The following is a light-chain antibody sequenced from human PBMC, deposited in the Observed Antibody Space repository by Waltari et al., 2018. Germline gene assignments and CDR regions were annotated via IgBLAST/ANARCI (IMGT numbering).Light chain of an antibody. J-gene: IGLJ2*01. CDR3: QTYDSTKIHVV. CDR2: EDD. Sequence: NVLLTQPHSVSESPGKTVTISCTRSSGSIASNYVQWYQQRPGSAPTNVFYEDDQRPSGVPDRFSGSTDSSSNSASLTISGLKTEDEADYYCQTYDSTKIHVVFGGGTKLTVL. V-gene: IGLV6-57*03. CDR1: SGSIASNY.